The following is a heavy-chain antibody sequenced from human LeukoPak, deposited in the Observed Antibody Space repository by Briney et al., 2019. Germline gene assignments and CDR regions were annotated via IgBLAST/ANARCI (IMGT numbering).Heavy chain of an antibody. D-gene: IGHD1-14*01. CDR3: ATFSGAHHKTFDS. V-gene: IGHV3-7*01. Sequence: GGSLRLSCAASGLTFRNYWMSWVRQAPGKGLEWVAKIKQDGSDKFYVDSVNGRFTISRDNAKNSLYLQMNTLRAEDTAIYYCATFSGAHHKTFDSWGQGTLVTVSS. CDR2: IKQDGSDK. J-gene: IGHJ4*02. CDR1: GLTFRNYW.